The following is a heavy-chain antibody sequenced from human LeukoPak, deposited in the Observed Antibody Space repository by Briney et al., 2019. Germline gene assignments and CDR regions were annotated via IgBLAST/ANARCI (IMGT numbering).Heavy chain of an antibody. CDR3: ARDRGIVGATDLFDY. V-gene: IGHV1-46*01. D-gene: IGHD1-26*01. J-gene: IGHJ4*02. CDR2: INPSGGST. CDR1: GYTFTSYY. Sequence: ASVKVSCEASGYTFTSYYMHWVRQAPGQGLEWMGIINPSGGSTSYAQKFQGRVTMTKDMSTSTVYMELSSLRSEDTAVYYCARDRGIVGATDLFDYWGQGTLVTVSS.